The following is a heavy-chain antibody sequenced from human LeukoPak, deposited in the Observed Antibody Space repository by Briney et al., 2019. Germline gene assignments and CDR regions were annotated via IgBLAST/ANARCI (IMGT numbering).Heavy chain of an antibody. D-gene: IGHD1-26*01. Sequence: PGGSLRLSCAAPGFTFSSYAMSWVRLAPGKGLEWVSAISGSGGSTYYADSVKGRFTISRDNSKNTLYLQMNGLRAEDTAVYYCAKDPWQLVGAFGYWGQGTLVAVSS. CDR1: GFTFSSYA. CDR2: ISGSGGST. J-gene: IGHJ4*02. CDR3: AKDPWQLVGAFGY. V-gene: IGHV3-23*01.